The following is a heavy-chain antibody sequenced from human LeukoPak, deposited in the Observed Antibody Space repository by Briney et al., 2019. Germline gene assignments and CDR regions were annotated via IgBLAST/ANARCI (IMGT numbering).Heavy chain of an antibody. CDR3: ARGDFWSGFDC. Sequence: SETLSLTCTVSGGSISSYYWSWIRQPPGEGLEWIGYIYYSGSTNYNPSLKSRVTISVDTSKNQFSLKQSSVTAADTAVYYCARGDFWSGFDCWGQGTLVTVSS. J-gene: IGHJ4*02. CDR1: GGSISSYY. D-gene: IGHD3-3*01. V-gene: IGHV4-59*01. CDR2: IYYSGST.